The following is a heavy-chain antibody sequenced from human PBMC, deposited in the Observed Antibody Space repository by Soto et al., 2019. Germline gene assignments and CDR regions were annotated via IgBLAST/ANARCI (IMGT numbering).Heavy chain of an antibody. V-gene: IGHV4-61*01. CDR3: AKLQPPGWIDA. CDR2: LYNSGST. J-gene: IGHJ5*01. CDR1: GDSVTRANAY. Sequence: QVRLQESGPGLVKPSETLSPTCSVSGDSVTRANAYWIWLRQAPGKGLEWIGYLYNSGSTNYKPSLRSRVSLSLDTSKNQFSVNLTSVTTADSAIYYCAKLQPPGWIDAWGHGTLVAVS. D-gene: IGHD4-4*01.